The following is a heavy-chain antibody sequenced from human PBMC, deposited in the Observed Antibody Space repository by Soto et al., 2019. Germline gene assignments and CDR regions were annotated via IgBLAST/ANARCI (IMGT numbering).Heavy chain of an antibody. CDR2: ISSSSSYI. CDR3: ARAKGNYFDSSGYIDY. CDR1: GFTFSSYS. Sequence: EVQLVESGGGLVKPGGSLRLSCAASGFTFSSYSMNWVRQAPGKGLEWVSSISSSSSYIYYADSVKGRFTISRDNAKNSLYLQMNSLRVEDTAVYYCARAKGNYFDSSGYIDYWGQGTLVTVSS. J-gene: IGHJ4*02. V-gene: IGHV3-21*01. D-gene: IGHD3-22*01.